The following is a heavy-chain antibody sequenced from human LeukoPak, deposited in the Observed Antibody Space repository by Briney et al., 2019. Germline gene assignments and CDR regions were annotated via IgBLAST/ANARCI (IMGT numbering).Heavy chain of an antibody. J-gene: IGHJ4*02. CDR2: ISYDGSNK. V-gene: IGHV3-30-3*01. D-gene: IGHD3-3*01. Sequence: GRSLRLSCAASGFTFSSYAMHWVRQAPGKGLEWVAVISYDGSNKYYGDSVKGRFTISRDNSKNTLYLQMNSLRAEDTAMYYCARGNYDFWSATDYWGQGTLVTVSS. CDR3: ARGNYDFWSATDY. CDR1: GFTFSSYA.